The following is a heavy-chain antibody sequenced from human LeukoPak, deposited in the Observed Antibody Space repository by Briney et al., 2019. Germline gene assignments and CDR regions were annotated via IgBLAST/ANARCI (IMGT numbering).Heavy chain of an antibody. D-gene: IGHD3-10*01. Sequence: ASVKVSCKGSGYTFTGYYMHRVRQAPGQGLEWMGWINPNSGGTNYAQKFQGRVTMTRDTSISTAYMELSRLRSDDTAVYYCTRDFTLRPDYYGSGSSLDYWGQGTLVTLSS. J-gene: IGHJ4*02. V-gene: IGHV1-2*02. CDR1: GYTFTGYY. CDR3: TRDFTLRPDYYGSGSSLDY. CDR2: INPNSGGT.